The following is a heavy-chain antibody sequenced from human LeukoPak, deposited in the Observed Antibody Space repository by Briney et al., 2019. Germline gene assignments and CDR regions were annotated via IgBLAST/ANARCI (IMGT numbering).Heavy chain of an antibody. V-gene: IGHV1-18*01. Sequence: ASVKVSCKASGYTFTSYGISWVRQAPGQGLEWMGWISAYNGNTNYAQKLQGRVTMTTDTSTSTAYMELSSLRSENTAVYYCARDVLYYYDSSGYLGFDYWGQGTLVTVSS. CDR2: ISAYNGNT. D-gene: IGHD3-22*01. CDR3: ARDVLYYYDSSGYLGFDY. J-gene: IGHJ4*02. CDR1: GYTFTSYG.